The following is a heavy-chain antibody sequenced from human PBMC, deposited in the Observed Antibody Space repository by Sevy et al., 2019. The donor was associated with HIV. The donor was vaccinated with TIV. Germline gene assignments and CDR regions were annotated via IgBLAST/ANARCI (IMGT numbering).Heavy chain of an antibody. CDR3: ASDPPGLDIVATVFDY. D-gene: IGHD5-12*01. V-gene: IGHV3-30-3*01. Sequence: RGSLRLSCAASGFTFSSYAMHCVRQAPGKGLERVAVISYDGSNKYYADSVKGRFTISRDNSKNTLYLQMNSLRAEDTAVYYCASDPPGLDIVATVFDYWGQGTLVPVSS. CDR1: GFTFSSYA. J-gene: IGHJ4*02. CDR2: ISYDGSNK.